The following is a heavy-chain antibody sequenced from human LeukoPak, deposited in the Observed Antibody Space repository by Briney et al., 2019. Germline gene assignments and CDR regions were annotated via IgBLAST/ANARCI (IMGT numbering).Heavy chain of an antibody. CDR1: EFTVSSNY. Sequence: GGSLRLSCAASEFTVSSNYMSWVRQAPGKGLEWVSVIYSGGSTYYADSVKGRFTISRDNSKNTLYLQMNSLRAEDTAEYHCAKDSNGWYQRGSNYFDYWGQGTLVTVSS. V-gene: IGHV3-53*01. CDR3: AKDSNGWYQRGSNYFDY. J-gene: IGHJ4*02. D-gene: IGHD6-19*01. CDR2: IYSGGST.